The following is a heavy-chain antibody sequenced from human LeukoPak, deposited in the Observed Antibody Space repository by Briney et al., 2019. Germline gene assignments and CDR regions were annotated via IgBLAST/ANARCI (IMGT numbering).Heavy chain of an antibody. J-gene: IGHJ6*02. D-gene: IGHD4-17*01. CDR2: ISWNSGSI. Sequence: GRSLRLSCAASGFTFDDYAMHWVRQAPGKGLEWVSGISWNSGSIGYADSVKGRFTISRDNAKNSLYLQMNSLRAEDTALYYCAKDHYDRYGMDVWGQGTTVTVSS. CDR1: GFTFDDYA. V-gene: IGHV3-9*01. CDR3: AKDHYDRYGMDV.